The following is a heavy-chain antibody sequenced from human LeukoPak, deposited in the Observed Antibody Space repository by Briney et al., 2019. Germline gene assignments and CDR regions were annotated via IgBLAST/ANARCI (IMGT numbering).Heavy chain of an antibody. CDR3: SRLKGGYISNWAFDY. V-gene: IGHV4-31*03. CDR1: SGSLSRGGYH. CDR2: IYYSGST. J-gene: IGHJ4*02. Sequence: PSETLSLTCTVSSGSLSRGGYHWRWIRQHPGKGLDWIGYIYYSGSTYYNPSLKSRVTISVDTSENQFSLKLSSVTAADTAVYYCSRLKGGYISNWAFDYWGQGTLVTVSS. D-gene: IGHD6-13*01.